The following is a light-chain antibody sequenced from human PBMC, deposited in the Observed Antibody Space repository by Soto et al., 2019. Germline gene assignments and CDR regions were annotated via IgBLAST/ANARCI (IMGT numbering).Light chain of an antibody. CDR3: QQFNSYPQGFT. CDR2: DAS. J-gene: IGKJ3*01. CDR1: QGISSA. V-gene: IGKV1-13*02. Sequence: AIQLTQSPSSLSASVGDRVTITCRASQGISSALAWYQQKPGKAPKLPIYDASSLESGVPSRFSGSGSGTDFTLTISSLQPEDFATYYCQQFNSYPQGFTFGPGTKVDIK.